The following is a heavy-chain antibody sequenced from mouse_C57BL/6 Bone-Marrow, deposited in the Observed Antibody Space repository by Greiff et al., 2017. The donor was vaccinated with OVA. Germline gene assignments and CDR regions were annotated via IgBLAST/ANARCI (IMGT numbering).Heavy chain of an antibody. CDR3: ARQLLLRYKGYFDV. V-gene: IGHV5-17*01. Sequence: EVMLVESGGGLVKPGGSLKLSCAASGFTFSDYGMHWVRQAPETGLEWVAYISSGSSTIYYADTVKGRFTISRDNAKNTLFLQMTSLRSEDTAMYYCARQLLLRYKGYFDVWGTGTTVTVSS. J-gene: IGHJ1*03. CDR1: GFTFSDYG. CDR2: ISSGSSTI. D-gene: IGHD1-1*01.